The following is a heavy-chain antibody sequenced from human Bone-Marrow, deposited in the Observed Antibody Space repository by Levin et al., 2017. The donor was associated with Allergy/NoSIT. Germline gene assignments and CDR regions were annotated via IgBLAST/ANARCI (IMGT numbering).Heavy chain of an antibody. CDR3: ARVVVVAAARGYLDP. Sequence: SQTLSLTCAVSGASISRGDYSWSWIRQPPGKGLEWIGYIYYTGRTYYNPSLESRVTMSLDKSKNQFSLKFSSVTAADTAVYYCARVVVVAAARGYLDPWGQGTLVTVSS. CDR1: GASISRGDYS. D-gene: IGHD2-15*01. V-gene: IGHV4-30-2*01. CDR2: IYYTGRT. J-gene: IGHJ5*02.